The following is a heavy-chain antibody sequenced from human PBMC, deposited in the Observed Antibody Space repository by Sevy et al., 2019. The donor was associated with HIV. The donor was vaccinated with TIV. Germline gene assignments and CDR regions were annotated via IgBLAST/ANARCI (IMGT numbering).Heavy chain of an antibody. Sequence: ASLKVSCKASGYTFTSYYMHWVRQAPGQGLEWMGIINPSGGSTSYTQKFQGRVTMTRDTSKRTVYMELSSLRSEDTAVYYCASPGYCSSTSCKRDAFDIWGQGTMVTVSS. CDR1: GYTFTSYY. CDR3: ASPGYCSSTSCKRDAFDI. D-gene: IGHD2-2*01. J-gene: IGHJ3*02. V-gene: IGHV1-46*03. CDR2: INPSGGST.